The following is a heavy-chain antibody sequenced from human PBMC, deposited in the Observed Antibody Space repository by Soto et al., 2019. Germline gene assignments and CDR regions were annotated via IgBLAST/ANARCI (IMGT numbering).Heavy chain of an antibody. V-gene: IGHV3-64D*06. CDR3: FGGDYCNPYYYYYYGMDI. J-gene: IGHJ6*02. Sequence: GGSLRLSCSASGFTFSSYAMHWVRQAPGKGLEYVSAISSNGGSTYYADSVKGRFTISRDNSKNTLYLQMSSLRAEDTAVYYCFGGDYCNPYYYYYYGMDIWGQGTTVTVSS. CDR2: ISSNGGST. CDR1: GFTFSSYA. D-gene: IGHD4-17*01.